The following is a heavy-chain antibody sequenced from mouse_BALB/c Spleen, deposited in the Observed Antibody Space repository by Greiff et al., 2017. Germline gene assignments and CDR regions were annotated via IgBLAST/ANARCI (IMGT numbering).Heavy chain of an antibody. CDR1: GFNIKDYY. D-gene: IGHD2-2*01. Sequence: EVQVVESGAELVRPGALVKLSCKASGFNIKDYYMHWVKQRPEQGLEWIGWIDPENGNTIYDPKFQGKASITADTSSNTAYLQLSSLTSEDTAVYYCARGNGYDTRWYFDVWGAGTTVTVSS. V-gene: IGHV14-1*02. CDR2: IDPENGNT. J-gene: IGHJ1*01. CDR3: ARGNGYDTRWYFDV.